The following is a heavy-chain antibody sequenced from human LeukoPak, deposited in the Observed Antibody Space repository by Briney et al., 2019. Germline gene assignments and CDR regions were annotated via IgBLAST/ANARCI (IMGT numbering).Heavy chain of an antibody. CDR3: DGCSSTSCYMYDY. CDR2: ISGSGGST. CDR1: GFTFSSYA. Sequence: QRGGSLRLSCAASGFTFSSYAMSWVRQAPGKGLEWVSAISGSGGSTYYADSVKGRFTISRDNSKNTLYLQMNSLRAEDTAVYYCDGCSSTSCYMYDYWGQGNLVTVSS. V-gene: IGHV3-23*01. J-gene: IGHJ4*02. D-gene: IGHD2-2*02.